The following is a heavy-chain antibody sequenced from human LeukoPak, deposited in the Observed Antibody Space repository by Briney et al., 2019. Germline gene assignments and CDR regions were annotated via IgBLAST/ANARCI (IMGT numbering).Heavy chain of an antibody. D-gene: IGHD1-14*01. J-gene: IGHJ4*02. CDR3: ARGPGC. Sequence: GGSLRLSCAASGFTFNDFAMHWVRLTPGKGLEWVSGISWNSGRIAYADSVKGRFTISRDNAKNTLYLQMNSLRAEDTAVYYCARGPGCWGQGTLVTVSS. V-gene: IGHV3-9*01. CDR1: GFTFNDFA. CDR2: ISWNSGRI.